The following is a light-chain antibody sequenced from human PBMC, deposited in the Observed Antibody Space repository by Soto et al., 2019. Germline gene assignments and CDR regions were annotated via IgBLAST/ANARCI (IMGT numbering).Light chain of an antibody. Sequence: IVMTPSPATMSVSPVESATLSCRASQSVSSNLAWYQQKPGQTPRLLIYGASTRATGIPARFSGSGSGTEFTLTISSLQSEDFAVYYCQQYNNWPWTFGQGTKVDI. V-gene: IGKV3-15*01. CDR2: GAS. CDR1: QSVSSN. CDR3: QQYNNWPWT. J-gene: IGKJ1*01.